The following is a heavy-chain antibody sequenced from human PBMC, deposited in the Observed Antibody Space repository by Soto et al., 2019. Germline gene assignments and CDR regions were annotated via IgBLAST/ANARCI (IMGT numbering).Heavy chain of an antibody. CDR2: IYYSGST. CDR1: GGSISSSSYY. V-gene: IGHV4-39*01. CDR3: ARQSVLMVYAIDY. Sequence: SETLSLTCTVSGGSISSSSYYWGWIRQPPGKGLEWIGSIYYSGSTYYNPSPKIRVTISLDTSKNHFSLKLSSVTAADTAVYYCARQSVLMVYAIDYWGQGTLVTVSS. D-gene: IGHD2-8*01. J-gene: IGHJ4*02.